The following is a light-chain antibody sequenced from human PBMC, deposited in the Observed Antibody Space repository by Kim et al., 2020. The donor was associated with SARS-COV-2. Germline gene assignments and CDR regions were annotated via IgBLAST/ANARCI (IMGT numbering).Light chain of an antibody. V-gene: IGKV3-15*01. CDR3: QQYNNWPPWT. CDR2: GAS. J-gene: IGKJ1*01. CDR1: QSVSSN. Sequence: EIVMTQSPATLSVSPGERATLSCRASQSVSSNLAWYQQKPGQAPRLLIYGASTRATGIPARFSGGGSGTEFTLTISSLQSEDFAVYSCQQYNNWPPWTFGQGTKVDIK.